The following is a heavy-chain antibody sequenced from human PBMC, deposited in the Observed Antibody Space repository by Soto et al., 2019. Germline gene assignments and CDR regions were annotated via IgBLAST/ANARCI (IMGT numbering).Heavy chain of an antibody. J-gene: IGHJ5*02. CDR1: GGSISSGGYY. Sequence: SETLSLTCTVSGGSISSGGYYWSWIRQHPGRGLEWIGYIYYSGSTYYNPSLKSRVTISVDTSKNQFSLKLSSVTAADTAVYYCARAKKGIAAAENWFDPWGQGTLVTVSS. CDR3: ARAKKGIAAAENWFDP. D-gene: IGHD6-13*01. V-gene: IGHV4-31*03. CDR2: IYYSGST.